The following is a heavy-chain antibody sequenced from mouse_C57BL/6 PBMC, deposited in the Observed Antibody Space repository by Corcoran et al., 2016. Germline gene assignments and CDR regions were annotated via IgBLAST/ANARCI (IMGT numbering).Heavy chain of an antibody. Sequence: QIQLVQSGPELKKPGETVKISCKASGYTFTTYGMSWVKQAPGKGLKWMGWINTYSGVPTYADDFKGRFAFSLETSASTAYLQINNLKNEDTATYFCARYGITTPYYYAMDYWGQGTSVTVSS. CDR3: ARYGITTPYYYAMDY. CDR2: INTYSGVP. D-gene: IGHD2-4*01. J-gene: IGHJ4*01. CDR1: GYTFTTYG. V-gene: IGHV9-3*01.